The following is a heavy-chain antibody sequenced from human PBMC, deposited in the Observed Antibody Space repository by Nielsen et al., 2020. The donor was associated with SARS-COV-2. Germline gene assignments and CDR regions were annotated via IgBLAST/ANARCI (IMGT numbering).Heavy chain of an antibody. CDR1: GFSLSTTGVG. D-gene: IGHD2-15*01. CDR3: ARSRGSCYSIDY. V-gene: IGHV2-5*02. J-gene: IGHJ4*02. Sequence: SGPTLVKPTETLTLTCSFSGFSLSTTGVGVGWMRQPPGKALEWLATIYWDGDERYSPSLKSRLTISKDTSKNQVVLTMTNMDPVDTATYYCARSRGSCYSIDYWGQGTLVTVSS. CDR2: IYWDGDE.